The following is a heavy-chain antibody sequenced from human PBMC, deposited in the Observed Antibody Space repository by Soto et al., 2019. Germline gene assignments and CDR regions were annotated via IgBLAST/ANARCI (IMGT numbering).Heavy chain of an antibody. V-gene: IGHV3-21*01. CDR1: GFTFSSYS. J-gene: IGHJ4*02. CDR3: ARTIRGSGSYYNVDY. Sequence: EVQLVESGGGLVKPGGSLRLSCTASGFTFSSYSMNWVRQAPGKGLEWVSSISSSSSYIDYADSVKGRFTISRDNAKNSLYLQMNSPRAEDTVVYYCARTIRGSGSYYNVDYWGQGTLVTVSS. D-gene: IGHD3-10*01. CDR2: ISSSSSYI.